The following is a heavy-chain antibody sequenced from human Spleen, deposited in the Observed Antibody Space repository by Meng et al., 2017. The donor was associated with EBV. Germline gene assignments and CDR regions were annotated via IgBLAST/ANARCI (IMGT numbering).Heavy chain of an antibody. Sequence: QMQLWQSGAEVKKTGSSLKVSCKASGCTFTYRYLHWVRQAPGQALEWMGWLTPVDGSTNSTQKLQDRISITRDKSVSTVYMELSSLTSVDTAVYYCARDRDLYSVAQNWFDPWGQGTLVTVSS. D-gene: IGHD4-23*01. V-gene: IGHV1-45*02. CDR3: ARDRDLYSVAQNWFDP. CDR1: GCTFTYRY. CDR2: LTPVDGST. J-gene: IGHJ5*02.